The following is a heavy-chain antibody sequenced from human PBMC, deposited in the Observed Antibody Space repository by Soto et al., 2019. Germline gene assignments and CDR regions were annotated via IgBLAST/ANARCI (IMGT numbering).Heavy chain of an antibody. J-gene: IGHJ6*02. V-gene: IGHV1-46*01. Sequence: ASVKVSCKASGYTFTSYYMHWVRQAPGQGLEWMGIINPSGGSTSYAQKFQGRVTMTRDTSTSTVYMELSSLRSEDTAVYYCARDLWLAAAGRSGAYYYYGMDVWGQGTTVTVSS. CDR1: GYTFTSYY. CDR2: INPSGGST. D-gene: IGHD6-13*01. CDR3: ARDLWLAAAGRSGAYYYYGMDV.